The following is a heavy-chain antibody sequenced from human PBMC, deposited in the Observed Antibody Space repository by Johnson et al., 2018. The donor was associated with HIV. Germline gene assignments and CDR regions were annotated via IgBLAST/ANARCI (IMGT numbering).Heavy chain of an antibody. Sequence: VQLVESGGGLVQPGGSLRLSCAASGFTFSSYTMSWVRQAPGKGLEWVSRIRGSGGSIFYADSVKGRFTISRDNSNNTVNLQMNRLRVDDTAVYYCAIAGAGPASYGAVDIWGQWTMVTVSS. D-gene: IGHD2-8*01. CDR2: IRGSGGSI. V-gene: IGHV3-23*04. CDR3: AIAGAGPASYGAVDI. J-gene: IGHJ3*02. CDR1: GFTFSSYT.